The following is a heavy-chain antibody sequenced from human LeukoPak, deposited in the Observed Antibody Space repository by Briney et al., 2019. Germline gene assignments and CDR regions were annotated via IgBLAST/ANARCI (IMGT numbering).Heavy chain of an antibody. CDR1: GFTFSSYE. J-gene: IGHJ4*02. CDR2: ISSSGSTI. D-gene: IGHD3-10*01. Sequence: GGSLRLSCAASGFTFSSYEMNWVRQAPGKGLEWVSYISSSGSTIYYADSVKGRFTISRDNAKNSLYLQMNSLRAEDTAVYYCARMLWLGESEFDYWGQGTLVTVSS. CDR3: ARMLWLGESEFDY. V-gene: IGHV3-48*03.